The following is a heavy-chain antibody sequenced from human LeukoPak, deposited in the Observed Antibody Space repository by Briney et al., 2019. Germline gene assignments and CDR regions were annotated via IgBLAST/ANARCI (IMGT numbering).Heavy chain of an antibody. CDR1: GFTFSNHG. CDR2: ISPSGDIT. J-gene: IGHJ6*03. D-gene: IGHD4-17*01. CDR3: AKEGGWTTVTTFHYYYYYMDV. V-gene: IGHV3-23*01. Sequence: PGGTLRLSCAASGFTFSNHGMNWVRQAPGKGLEWVSGISPSGDITYYADSVKGRFTISRDNSKNTLYPQMNSLRAEDTAVYYCAKEGGWTTVTTFHYYYYYMDVWGKGTTVTISS.